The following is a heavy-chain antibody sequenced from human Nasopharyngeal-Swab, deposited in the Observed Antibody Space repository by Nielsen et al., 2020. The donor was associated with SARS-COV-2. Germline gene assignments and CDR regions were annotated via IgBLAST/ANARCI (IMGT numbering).Heavy chain of an antibody. Sequence: GEFLKISCSASGFTFSSYWMHWVRQLPGKGLVWVSRISTDGSGTNYADSVKGRFTVSRDNAKNTVYLQMNSLRAEDTAVYYCARREGFCSGGTCYLDYWGQGTLVTVSS. J-gene: IGHJ4*02. CDR1: GFTFSSYW. CDR3: ARREGFCSGGTCYLDY. D-gene: IGHD2-15*01. V-gene: IGHV3-74*01. CDR2: ISTDGSGT.